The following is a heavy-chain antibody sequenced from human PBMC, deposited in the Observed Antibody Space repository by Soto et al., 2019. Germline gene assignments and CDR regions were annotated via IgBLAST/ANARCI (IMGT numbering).Heavy chain of an antibody. D-gene: IGHD6-19*01. J-gene: IGHJ4*02. Sequence: ASVKVSCKVSGNTFSTYGLSWVRQAPGQGLEWMGWIIAYNGNTNYAEKFQGRVTMTRDTSTSTAYMELRSLRSDDTAVYYCAFSRGWTYYFDYSGQATLVTVSS. CDR3: AFSRGWTYYFDY. CDR2: IIAYNGNT. V-gene: IGHV1-18*01. CDR1: GNTFSTYG.